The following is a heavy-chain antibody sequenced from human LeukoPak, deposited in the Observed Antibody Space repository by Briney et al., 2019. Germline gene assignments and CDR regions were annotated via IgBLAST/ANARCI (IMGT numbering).Heavy chain of an antibody. CDR2: ISYDGSNK. J-gene: IGHJ4*02. Sequence: GGSLRLSCAASGFTFSSYGMHWVRQAPGKGLEWVAVISYDGSNKYYADSVKGRFTISRGNSKNTLYLQMNSLRAEDTAVYYCAKDGRGGSSGWYQGYWGQGTLVTVSS. CDR1: GFTFSSYG. CDR3: AKDGRGGSSGWYQGY. D-gene: IGHD6-19*01. V-gene: IGHV3-30*18.